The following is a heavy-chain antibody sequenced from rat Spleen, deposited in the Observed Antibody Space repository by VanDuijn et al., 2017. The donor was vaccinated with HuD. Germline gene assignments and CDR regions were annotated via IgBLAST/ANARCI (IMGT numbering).Heavy chain of an antibody. CDR3: ARQSRGYSAYYFDY. CDR2: ITYDVSTT. D-gene: IGHD1-11*01. CDR1: GFSFSDCD. V-gene: IGHV5-7*01. Sequence: EVQLVESGGGLVQPGRSMLLSCAASGFSFSDCDMAWVRQAPTKGLEWVASITYDVSTTYYRDSVKGRFTISRDNAKSTLYLQMDSLRSEDTATYYCARQSRGYSAYYFDYWGQGVMVTVSS. J-gene: IGHJ2*01.